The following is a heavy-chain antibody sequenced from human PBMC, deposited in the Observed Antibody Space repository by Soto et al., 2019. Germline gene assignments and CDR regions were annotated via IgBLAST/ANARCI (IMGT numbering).Heavy chain of an antibody. CDR2: RSYSGST. CDR3: AREGGLAYGGGACLYNWFDP. D-gene: IGHD2-21*02. Sequence: SETLSLTCTVSGGSISSGDYYWSWVRQHPGKGLEWIGYRSYSGSTYYNPSLKSRVTIVVDTSRNQFSLRLSSVTAADTAVYYCAREGGLAYGGGACLYNWFDPWGQGTLVTVSS. CDR1: GGSISSGDYY. J-gene: IGHJ5*02. V-gene: IGHV4-31*03.